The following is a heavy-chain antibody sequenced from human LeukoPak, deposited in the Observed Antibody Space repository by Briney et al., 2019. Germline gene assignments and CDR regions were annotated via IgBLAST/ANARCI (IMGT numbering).Heavy chain of an antibody. CDR3: ARLYFYALDV. D-gene: IGHD3-16*01. Sequence: SETLSLTCNVSGGSISSYYWSWIRQPPGKGLEWIGYVYYSGSTNYNPSLKSRVTISVDTSKNQFSLKLSSVTAADTAVYYCARLYFYALDVWGQGTTVAVSS. CDR1: GGSISSYY. J-gene: IGHJ6*02. CDR2: VYYSGST. V-gene: IGHV4-59*08.